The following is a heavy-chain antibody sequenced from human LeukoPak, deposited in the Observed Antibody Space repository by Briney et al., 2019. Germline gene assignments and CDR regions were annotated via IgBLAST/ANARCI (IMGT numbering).Heavy chain of an antibody. J-gene: IGHJ4*02. V-gene: IGHV3-33*01. Sequence: PGRSLRLSCAASGFTFSSYGMPWVRQAPGKGLEWVAVIWYDGSNKYYADSVKGRFTIPRDNSKNTLYLQMNSLRAEDTAVYYCARDGSYGSGSYFGYWGQGTLVTVSS. CDR3: ARDGSYGSGSYFGY. CDR1: GFTFSSYG. CDR2: IWYDGSNK. D-gene: IGHD3-10*01.